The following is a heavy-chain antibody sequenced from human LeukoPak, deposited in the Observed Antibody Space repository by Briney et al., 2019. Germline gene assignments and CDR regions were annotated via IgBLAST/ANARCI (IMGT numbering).Heavy chain of an antibody. D-gene: IGHD3-10*01. CDR2: ISPDESEK. V-gene: IGHV3-7*04. Sequence: GGSLRLSCAASGFIFSSSWWGWIRQAPGKGLEWVANISPDESEKYYVDSVKGRFSISRDNADNSLFLQMNSLRTEDAAVYYCVRGGGLLDYWGQGTLVTVSS. J-gene: IGHJ4*02. CDR1: GFIFSSSW. CDR3: VRGGGLLDY.